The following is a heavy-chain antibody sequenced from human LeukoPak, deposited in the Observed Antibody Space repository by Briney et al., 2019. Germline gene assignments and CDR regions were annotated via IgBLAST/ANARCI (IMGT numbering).Heavy chain of an antibody. CDR3: ARGELARVTTYFDY. CDR1: GGSISSYY. CDR2: IYTSGST. V-gene: IGHV4-4*07. Sequence: ASETLSLTCTVSGGSISSYYWSWIRQPAGKGLEWIGRIYTSGSTNYNPSLKSRVTMSVDTSKNQFSLKLSSVTAADTAVYYCARGELARVTTYFDYWGQGILVTVSS. D-gene: IGHD4-11*01. J-gene: IGHJ4*02.